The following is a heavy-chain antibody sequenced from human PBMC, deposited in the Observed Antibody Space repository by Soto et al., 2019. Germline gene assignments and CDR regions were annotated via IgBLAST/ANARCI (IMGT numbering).Heavy chain of an antibody. V-gene: IGHV1-69*01. Sequence: QVHLVQSGAEVKKPGSSVNVSCKTSGGTFSDLAFSWVRQAPRQGLEWVGGIIPLFGTPNYAREFQGRVSISADESSNTVYMELRSLRSEATAVYYCASERVAEMATGGYFDNWGQGTLVTVSS. CDR2: IIPLFGTP. CDR1: GGTFSDLA. D-gene: IGHD5-12*01. J-gene: IGHJ4*02. CDR3: ASERVAEMATGGYFDN.